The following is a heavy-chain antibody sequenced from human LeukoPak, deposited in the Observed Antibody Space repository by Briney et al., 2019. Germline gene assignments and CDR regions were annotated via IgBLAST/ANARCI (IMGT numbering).Heavy chain of an antibody. CDR3: ARDFYGDDGHHPFDY. D-gene: IGHD2/OR15-2a*01. CDR1: GGSISNYY. CDR2: IYASGST. Sequence: SETLSLTCSVSGGSISNYYWNWIRQPARKGLEWIGRIYASGSTNYNPSLKSRVTIYMDKSKNHFSLNLKSVTAADTGFYYCARDFYGDDGHHPFDYWGQGIQVTVSS. J-gene: IGHJ4*02. V-gene: IGHV4-4*07.